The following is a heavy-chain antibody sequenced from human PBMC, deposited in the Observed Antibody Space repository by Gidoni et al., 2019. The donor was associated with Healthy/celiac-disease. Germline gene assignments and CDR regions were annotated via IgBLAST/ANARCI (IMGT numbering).Heavy chain of an antibody. V-gene: IGHV3-7*01. D-gene: IGHD1-20*01. J-gene: IGHJ6*02. CDR3: ARDLRAQITGTLYYYGMDV. CDR1: GFTCSSYW. Sequence: EVQRVEYGGGVVKPGGARRRSGAAAGFTCSSYWMSGVRQAPGKGLEWVANINQDGSGKYYVASVKGRFTISRDNAKNSLYLQMNSLRAEDTAVYYCARDLRAQITGTLYYYGMDVWGQGTTVTVSS. CDR2: INQDGSGK.